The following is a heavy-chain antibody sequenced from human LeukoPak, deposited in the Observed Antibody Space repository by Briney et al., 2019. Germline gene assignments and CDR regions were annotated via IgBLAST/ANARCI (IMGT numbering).Heavy chain of an antibody. V-gene: IGHV3-23*01. CDR2: ISGSAEKT. D-gene: IGHD2-2*01. CDR3: AKESSSTSCLDY. J-gene: IGHJ4*02. Sequence: GGSLRLSCAGSGFTFSRTAMSWVRQSPGKGLEWVSAISGSAEKTNYADSVKGRFTISRDNSKNTLYLQMKSLTAGDTAVHYCAKESSSTSCLDYWGQGTLVTVSS. CDR1: GFTFSRTA.